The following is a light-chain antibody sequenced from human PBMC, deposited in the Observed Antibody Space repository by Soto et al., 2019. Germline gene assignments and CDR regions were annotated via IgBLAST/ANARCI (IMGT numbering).Light chain of an antibody. CDR2: GAS. CDR3: QQRSNWPPEWT. CDR1: QSISSS. Sequence: EIVLTQSPATLSLSPGERATLSCRASQSISSSLAWYQQKPGQAPRLLIYGASNRATGIPARFSASGSGTDFTLAISSLEPEDFAVYYCQQRSNWPPEWTFGQGTK. V-gene: IGKV3-11*01. J-gene: IGKJ1*01.